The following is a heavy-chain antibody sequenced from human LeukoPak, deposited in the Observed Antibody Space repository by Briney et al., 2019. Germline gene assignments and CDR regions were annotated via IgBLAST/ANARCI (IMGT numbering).Heavy chain of an antibody. J-gene: IGHJ4*02. V-gene: IGHV4-61*01. CDR1: GGSISSGSYY. Sequence: PSETLSLTCTVSGGSISSGSYYWSWIRQPPGKGLEWIGYIYYSGSTNYNPSLKSRVTISVDTSKNQFSLKLSSVTAADTAVYYCARGEGLWLRVYFDYWGQGTLVTVSS. CDR2: IYYSGST. CDR3: ARGEGLWLRVYFDY. D-gene: IGHD5-18*01.